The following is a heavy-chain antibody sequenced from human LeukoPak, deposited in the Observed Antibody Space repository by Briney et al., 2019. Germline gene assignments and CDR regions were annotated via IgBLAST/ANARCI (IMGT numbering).Heavy chain of an antibody. CDR2: INPSGGST. V-gene: IGHV1-46*01. Sequence: ASVKVSCKASGYTFTSYYMHWVRQAPGQGLEWMGIINPSGGSTSYAQKFQGRVTMTRDMSTSTVYMELSSLRSEDTAVYYCARAGYSSSSGRIFDYWGQGTLVTVSS. CDR3: ARAGYSSSSGRIFDY. D-gene: IGHD6-6*01. CDR1: GYTFTSYY. J-gene: IGHJ4*02.